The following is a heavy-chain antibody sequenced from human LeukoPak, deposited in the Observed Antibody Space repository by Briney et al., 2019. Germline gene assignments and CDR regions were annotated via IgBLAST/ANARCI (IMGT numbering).Heavy chain of an antibody. CDR2: IFYSGNS. D-gene: IGHD3-10*01. CDR1: GGSIAGYY. V-gene: IGHV4-59*01. J-gene: IGHJ4*02. CDR3: ARTGFGELPFDY. Sequence: SETLSLTCTVSGGSIAGYYWSWIRQPPGKGLEWIGYIFYSGNSNYNPSLKSRVTISVDTSKNQFSLNLTSVTAADTAVCFCARTGFGELPFDYWGQGTLVTVSS.